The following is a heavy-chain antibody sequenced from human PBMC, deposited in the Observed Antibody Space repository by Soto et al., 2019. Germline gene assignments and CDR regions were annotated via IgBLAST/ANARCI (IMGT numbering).Heavy chain of an antibody. CDR2: IYHSGST. V-gene: IGHV4-30-2*01. Sequence: TLSLTRAASRRTLSSSGYSWSWIRQPPGKGLEWIGYIYHSGSTYYNPSLKSRVTISVDRSKNQFSLKLSSVTAADTAVYYCARVPGPWGQGTLVTVSS. CDR3: ARVPGP. J-gene: IGHJ5*02. CDR1: RRTLSSSGYS.